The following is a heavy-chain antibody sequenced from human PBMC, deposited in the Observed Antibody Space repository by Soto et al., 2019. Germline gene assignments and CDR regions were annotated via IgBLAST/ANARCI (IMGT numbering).Heavy chain of an antibody. D-gene: IGHD5-18*01. CDR1: GFTFSRYW. CDR3: ARGDTPMITGMDSFDI. V-gene: IGHV3-7*01. J-gene: IGHJ3*02. Sequence: GGSLRLSCAASGFTFSRYWMNWVRQAPGKGLEWVANIKQDGTEKSYVDSVKGRFTISRDNARSSLYLQMDSLRAEDTAVYFCARGDTPMITGMDSFDIWGQGTMVTVSS. CDR2: IKQDGTEK.